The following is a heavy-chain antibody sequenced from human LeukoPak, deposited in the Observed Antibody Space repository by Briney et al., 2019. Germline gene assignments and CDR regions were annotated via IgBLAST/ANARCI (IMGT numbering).Heavy chain of an antibody. CDR3: ARTYYYDSGGYYA. CDR1: GFTFSRYW. D-gene: IGHD3-22*01. Sequence: PGGSLRLSCAASGFTFSRYWMNWVRQAPGKGLEWVANVKQDGSERYYEDSVKGRFTISRDNAKNSLYLQMNSLRAEDTAVYYCARTYYYDSGGYYAWGQGTLVTVSS. CDR2: VKQDGSER. V-gene: IGHV3-7*01. J-gene: IGHJ4*02.